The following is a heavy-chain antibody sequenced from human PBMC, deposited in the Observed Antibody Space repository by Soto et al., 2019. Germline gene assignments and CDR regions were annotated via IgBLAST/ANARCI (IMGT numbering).Heavy chain of an antibody. J-gene: IGHJ6*02. V-gene: IGHV1-3*01. CDR2: INAGNGNT. CDR1: GYTFTSYA. Sequence: GASVKVSCKASGYTFTSYAMHWVRQAPGQRLEWMGWINAGNGNTKYSQKFQGRVTITRDTSASTAYMELSSLRSEDTAVYYCARDPLLYYDSRFNYYYGMDVWGQGTTVTVS. D-gene: IGHD3-22*01. CDR3: ARDPLLYYDSRFNYYYGMDV.